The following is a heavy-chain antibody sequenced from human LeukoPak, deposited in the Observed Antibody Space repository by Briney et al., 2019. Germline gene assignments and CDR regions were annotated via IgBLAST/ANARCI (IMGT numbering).Heavy chain of an antibody. D-gene: IGHD2-15*01. V-gene: IGHV3-30*03. CDR2: ISYDGKYK. Sequence: PGGSLRLSCVASGFTLSGYSMSWVRQAPGKGLEWVAVISYDGKYKYYADSLKGRFSISRDNSKNTLYLQMSSLRDEDTGVYYCVRKSGLGGWLDHWGQGTQATVSS. CDR1: GFTLSGYS. CDR3: VRKSGLGGWLDH. J-gene: IGHJ5*02.